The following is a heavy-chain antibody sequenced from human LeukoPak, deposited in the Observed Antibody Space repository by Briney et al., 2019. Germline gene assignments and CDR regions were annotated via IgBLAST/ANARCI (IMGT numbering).Heavy chain of an antibody. D-gene: IGHD6-19*01. CDR2: ISYDGSNK. V-gene: IGHV3-30*03. CDR1: EFNFNKYG. CDR3: ARDWGGSGRYGYGMDV. Sequence: PGGSLRLSCAASEFNFNKYGVHWVRQAPGKGLEWVAVISYDGSNKYYADSVKGRFTISRDNSKNTLYLQMNSLRAEDTAVYYCARDWGGSGRYGYGMDVWGQGTTVTVSS. J-gene: IGHJ6*02.